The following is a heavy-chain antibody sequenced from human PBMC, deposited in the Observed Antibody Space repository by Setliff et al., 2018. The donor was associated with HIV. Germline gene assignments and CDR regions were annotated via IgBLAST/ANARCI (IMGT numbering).Heavy chain of an antibody. V-gene: IGHV4-39*01. CDR3: ARGRYRSRWYASDHYYIDV. J-gene: IGHJ6*03. Sequence: SETLSLTCTVSGGSISSRSYYWGWIRQPPGKGLEWIGSIYYRGSTYYNPSLKSRVTISVDTSKNQFSLKLRSVTAADTALYYCARGRYRSRWYASDHYYIDVWGKGTTVTVSS. CDR1: GGSISSRSYY. CDR2: IYYRGST. D-gene: IGHD6-13*01.